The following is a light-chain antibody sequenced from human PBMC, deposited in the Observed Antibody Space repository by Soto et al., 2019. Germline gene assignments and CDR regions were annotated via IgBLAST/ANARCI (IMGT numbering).Light chain of an antibody. CDR3: QQYGSSGT. V-gene: IGKV3-11*01. Sequence: EIVLTQSPATLSLSPGERATLSCRASQSVSNYLAWYQQKPGQAPRLLIYDASNRATDIPARFSGSGSGTDFTLTISSLEPEDFAVYYCQQYGSSGTFGQGTKVDIK. CDR1: QSVSNY. CDR2: DAS. J-gene: IGKJ1*01.